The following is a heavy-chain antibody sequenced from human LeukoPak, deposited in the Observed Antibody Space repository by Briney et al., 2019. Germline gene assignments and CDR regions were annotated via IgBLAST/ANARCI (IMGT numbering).Heavy chain of an antibody. CDR1: GFTFSSYA. CDR3: ARDEGAIPKGY. D-gene: IGHD1-26*01. Sequence: GGSLRLSCAASGFTFSSYAMHWVRQAPGKGLEWVAVISYDGSNKYYADSVKGRFTISRDNSKNTLYLQMNSLRAEDTAVYYCARDEGAIPKGYWGQGTLVTVSS. J-gene: IGHJ4*02. CDR2: ISYDGSNK. V-gene: IGHV3-30-3*01.